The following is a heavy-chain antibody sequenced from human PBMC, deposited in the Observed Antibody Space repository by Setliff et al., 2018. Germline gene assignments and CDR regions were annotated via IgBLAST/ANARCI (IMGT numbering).Heavy chain of an antibody. Sequence: SETLSLTCTVSGGSVSSGDYYWTWIRQPPGKGLEWIGYIYYSGSTYYNPSLKSRVTISVDTSKNQFSLRLSSVTAADTAVYYCARGAGSVDYWGQGTLVTVSS. CDR1: GGSVSSGDYY. V-gene: IGHV4-30-4*08. CDR2: IYYSGST. J-gene: IGHJ4*02. CDR3: ARGAGSVDY.